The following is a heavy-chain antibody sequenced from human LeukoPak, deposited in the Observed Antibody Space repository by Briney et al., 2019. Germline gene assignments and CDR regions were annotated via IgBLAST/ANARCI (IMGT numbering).Heavy chain of an antibody. D-gene: IGHD1-26*01. J-gene: IGHJ4*02. CDR3: AKGGSRVVGAHIRLDY. CDR2: ISGSGGST. Sequence: PGGSLRLSCAASGFTFSSYAMSWVRQAPGKGLEWVSAISGSGGSTYYADSVKGRFTTSRDNSKNTLYLQMNSLRAEDTAVYYCAKGGSRVVGAHIRLDYWGQGTLVTVPS. CDR1: GFTFSSYA. V-gene: IGHV3-23*01.